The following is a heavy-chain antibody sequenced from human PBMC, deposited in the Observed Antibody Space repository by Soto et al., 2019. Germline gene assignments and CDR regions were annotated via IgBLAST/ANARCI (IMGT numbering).Heavy chain of an antibody. J-gene: IGHJ4*02. D-gene: IGHD6-19*01. V-gene: IGHV4-59*01. Sequence: PSETLSLTCTVSGDSISPYYWSWVRQPPGKGLEWIGYIYYNGDSKYNPSLKSRVVMSEDTSKNQFSLKLTSVTAADTAVYYCVRYRRGTGSYYLDDWGQGALVTVSS. CDR2: IYYNGDS. CDR1: GDSISPYY. CDR3: VRYRRGTGSYYLDD.